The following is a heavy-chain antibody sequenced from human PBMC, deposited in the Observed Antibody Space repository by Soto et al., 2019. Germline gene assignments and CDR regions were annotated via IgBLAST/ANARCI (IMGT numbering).Heavy chain of an antibody. V-gene: IGHV4-30-4*01. CDR3: ARGPPTSCSGGSCYSHYFDY. D-gene: IGHD2-15*01. CDR1: GDSISGGASF. J-gene: IGHJ4*02. Sequence: KPSETLSLTCTVSGDSISGGASFWSWIRQPPGKGLEWIANVYYSGSSYYNPSLKSRLTISVDTTKNQFSLQLKSMTAADTAVYYCARGPPTSCSGGSCYSHYFDYWGQGTLVTVSS. CDR2: VYYSGSS.